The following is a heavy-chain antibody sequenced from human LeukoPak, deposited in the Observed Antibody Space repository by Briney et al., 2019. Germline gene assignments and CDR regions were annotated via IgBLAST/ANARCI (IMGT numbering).Heavy chain of an antibody. J-gene: IGHJ4*02. D-gene: IGHD3-22*01. CDR2: IYSGGST. CDR1: GFTVSSNY. V-gene: IGHV3-53*01. CDR3: ARVYPEYYYDSSGYSYYFDY. Sequence: GGSLRLSCAASGFTVSSNYMNWVRQAPGKGLEWVSVIYSGGSTYYADSVKDRFTISRDNSKNTLYLQMNSLRAEDTAVYYCARVYPEYYYDSSGYSYYFDYWGQGTLVTVSS.